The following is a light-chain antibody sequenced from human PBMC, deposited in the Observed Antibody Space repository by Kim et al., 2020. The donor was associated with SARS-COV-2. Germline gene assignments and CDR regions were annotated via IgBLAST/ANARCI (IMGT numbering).Light chain of an antibody. V-gene: IGKV1-5*01. Sequence: SAFVGDRVPITCRASQTINNWLAWYQQKPGKAPKVLVFDASSFESGVPSTFSGSGSGTEFTLTISSLQPDDFATYYCQQYDIPPFTFGQGTKLEI. CDR3: QQYDIPPFT. CDR2: DAS. J-gene: IGKJ2*01. CDR1: QTINNW.